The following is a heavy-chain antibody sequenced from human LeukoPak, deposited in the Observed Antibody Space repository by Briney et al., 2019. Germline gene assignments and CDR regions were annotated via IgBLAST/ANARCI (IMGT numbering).Heavy chain of an antibody. CDR3: ARVDCYDSSGSHYFDY. CDR1: GGSISSYY. CDR2: IYYSGST. Sequence: SETLSLTCTVSGGSISSYYWSWIRQPPGKGLEWIGYIYYSGSTNYNPSLKSRVTISVDTSKNQFSLKLSSVTAADTAVYYCARVDCYDSSGSHYFDYWGQGTLVTVSS. D-gene: IGHD3-22*01. V-gene: IGHV4-59*08. J-gene: IGHJ4*02.